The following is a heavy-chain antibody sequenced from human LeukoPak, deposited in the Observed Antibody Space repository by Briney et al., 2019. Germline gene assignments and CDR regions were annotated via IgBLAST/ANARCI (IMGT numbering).Heavy chain of an antibody. D-gene: IGHD6-6*01. CDR1: GFTFSSYG. Sequence: PGGSLRLSCAASGFTFSSYGMHWVRQAPGKGLEWVAVIWYDGSNKLYTDSVNGRFTISRDNSKNTLYLQLNSLRVEDTAVYYCARDWSGSSSRFFDYWGQETLVTVSS. CDR3: ARDWSGSSSRFFDY. J-gene: IGHJ4*02. CDR2: IWYDGSNK. V-gene: IGHV3-33*01.